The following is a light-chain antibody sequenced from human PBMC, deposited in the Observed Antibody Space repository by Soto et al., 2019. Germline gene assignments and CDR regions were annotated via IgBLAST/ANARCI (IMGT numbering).Light chain of an antibody. Sequence: QSELTQPPSASGTPGQRVTISCSGSSSNIGSNYVYWYQQLPGTAPKLLIYRNNQRPSGVPDRFSGSKSGTSASLAISGLRSEDEADYYCAAWDDSLSGNVVFGGGTKLTVL. J-gene: IGLJ2*01. CDR2: RNN. CDR3: AAWDDSLSGNVV. V-gene: IGLV1-47*01. CDR1: SSNIGSNY.